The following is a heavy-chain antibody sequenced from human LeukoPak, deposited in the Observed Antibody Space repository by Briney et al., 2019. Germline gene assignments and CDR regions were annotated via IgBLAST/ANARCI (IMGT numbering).Heavy chain of an antibody. CDR3: AKDKDGYNYAYDY. V-gene: IGHV3-9*01. CDR2: ICWNSGSI. D-gene: IGHD5-18*01. CDR1: GVTFDNYA. J-gene: IGHJ4*02. Sequence: SLRLSCAASGVTFDNYAMHWVRQAPGKGLGWVSAICWNSGSIDYADSVKGRFTISRDNAKNSLYLQMNSLRAEDTALYYCAKDKDGYNYAYDYWGQGILVTVSS.